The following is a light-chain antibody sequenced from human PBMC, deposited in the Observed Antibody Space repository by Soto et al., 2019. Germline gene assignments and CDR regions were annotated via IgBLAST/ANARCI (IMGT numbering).Light chain of an antibody. J-gene: IGKJ2*01. CDR2: GAS. Sequence: EVVLTQSPVTLSLSPGERATLSCRASQSVSSSYLAWYQQKPGQAPRRLIYGASSRATGIPDRFSGSGSGTDFTLTISRLEPEDFAVYYCQQYDTSIWAYTFCQGTKLEIK. CDR3: QQYDTSIWAYT. CDR1: QSVSSSY. V-gene: IGKV3-20*01.